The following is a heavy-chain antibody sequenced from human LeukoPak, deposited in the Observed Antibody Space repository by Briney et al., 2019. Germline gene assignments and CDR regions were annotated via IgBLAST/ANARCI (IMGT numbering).Heavy chain of an antibody. Sequence: GGSLRLSCAASGFTFSTYAMSWVRQAPGKGLEWVSAISGSGGNTYYADSVKGRFTISRDNSKITLYLQMNSLRAEDTAVYYCANRRSGVKYFDSWGQGTLVTVSS. D-gene: IGHD3-3*01. CDR2: ISGSGGNT. CDR3: ANRRSGVKYFDS. CDR1: GFTFSTYA. J-gene: IGHJ4*02. V-gene: IGHV3-23*01.